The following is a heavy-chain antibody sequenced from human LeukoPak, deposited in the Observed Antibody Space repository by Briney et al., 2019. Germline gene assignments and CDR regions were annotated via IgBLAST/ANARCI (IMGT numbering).Heavy chain of an antibody. J-gene: IGHJ3*02. D-gene: IGHD4-17*01. CDR2: IYHSGST. Sequence: KPSETLSLTCTVSGYSISSGYYWGWIRQPPGKGLEWIGSIYHSGSTYYNPSLKSRVTISVDTSKNQFSLKLSSVTAADTAVYYCARWVEYGDYGSDAFDIWGQGTMVTVSS. CDR1: GYSISSGYY. V-gene: IGHV4-38-2*02. CDR3: ARWVEYGDYGSDAFDI.